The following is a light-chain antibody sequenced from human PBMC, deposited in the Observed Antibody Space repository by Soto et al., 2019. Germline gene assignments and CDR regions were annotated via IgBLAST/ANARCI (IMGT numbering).Light chain of an antibody. V-gene: IGKV1-5*01. CDR2: HAS. J-gene: IGKJ1*01. CDR1: QSIDRW. Sequence: DLQMTQAPSTLPPPLGTIVTITRRASQSIDRWLAWYQQRPGKAPKILIYHASGLETGVPSRFSGSGSGTEFTLTISSVQPDDFATYYCEPYNSYGKFGQGTKVDIK. CDR3: EPYNSYGK.